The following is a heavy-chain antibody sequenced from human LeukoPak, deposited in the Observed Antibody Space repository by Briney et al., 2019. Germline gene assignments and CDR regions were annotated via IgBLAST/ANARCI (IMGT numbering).Heavy chain of an antibody. CDR1: GFTFSSYW. CDR3: ARYYGDHAGCFDY. Sequence: GGSLRLSCGASGFTFSSYWMHWVRQAPGKGLVWVSHINSDGSTTNYADSVKGRFTISRDNAKNSLYLQMNSLRAEDTAVYYCARYYGDHAGCFDYWGQGTLVTVSS. D-gene: IGHD4-17*01. V-gene: IGHV3-74*01. J-gene: IGHJ4*02. CDR2: INSDGSTT.